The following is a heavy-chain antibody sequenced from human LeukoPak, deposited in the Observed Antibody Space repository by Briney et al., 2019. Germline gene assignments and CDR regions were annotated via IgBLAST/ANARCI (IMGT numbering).Heavy chain of an antibody. J-gene: IGHJ6*03. CDR3: ARDYYGGGVHYYYYMDV. D-gene: IGHD3-22*01. Sequence: SETLSLTCAVSGYSISSGYYWGWIRQPPGKGLEWIGSIYHSGSTYYNPSLKSRVTMSVDTSKNQFSLKLSSVTAADTAVYYCARDYYGGGVHYYYYMDVWGKGTTVTVSS. CDR1: GYSISSGYY. V-gene: IGHV4-38-2*02. CDR2: IYHSGST.